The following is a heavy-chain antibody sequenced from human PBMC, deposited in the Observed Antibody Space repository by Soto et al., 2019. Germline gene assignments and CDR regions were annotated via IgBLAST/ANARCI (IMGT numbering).Heavy chain of an antibody. J-gene: IGHJ3*02. V-gene: IGHV3-23*01. CDR3: AKVGNWNYVGDAFDI. Sequence: GGSLRLSCAASGFRFGDYGMSWVRQAPGKGLEWVSAISGSGGSTYYADSVKGRFTISRDNSKNTLYLQMNSLRAEDTAVYYCAKVGNWNYVGDAFDIWGQGTMVTVSS. D-gene: IGHD1-7*01. CDR2: ISGSGGST. CDR1: GFRFGDYG.